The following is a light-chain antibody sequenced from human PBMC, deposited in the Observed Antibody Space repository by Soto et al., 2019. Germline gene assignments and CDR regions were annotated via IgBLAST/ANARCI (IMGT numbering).Light chain of an antibody. V-gene: IGKV3-20*01. CDR2: GAS. CDR1: QSVGSSY. J-gene: IGKJ4*01. Sequence: EIELTQSPGTLSLSPGERATLSCRASQSVGSSYLAWYQQKPGQAPRLLIYGASSRATGIPDRFSGSGSGTDFTLTISRLEPEDFAVYYCQQYGSSPFLTFGGGTKVEIK. CDR3: QQYGSSPFLT.